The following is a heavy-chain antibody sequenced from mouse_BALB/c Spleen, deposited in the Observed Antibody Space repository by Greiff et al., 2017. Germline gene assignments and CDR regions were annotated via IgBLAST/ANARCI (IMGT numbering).Heavy chain of an antibody. J-gene: IGHJ1*01. CDR1: GFTFSSYA. Sequence: EVKLVESGGGLVKPGGSLKLSCAASGFTFSSYAMSWVRQTPEKRLEWVASISSGGSTYYPDSVKGRFTISRDNARNILYLQMSSLRSEDTAMYYCAREGDTYWYFDVWGAGTTVTVSS. CDR3: AREGDTYWYFDV. V-gene: IGHV5-6-5*01. CDR2: ISSGGST. D-gene: IGHD2-10*02.